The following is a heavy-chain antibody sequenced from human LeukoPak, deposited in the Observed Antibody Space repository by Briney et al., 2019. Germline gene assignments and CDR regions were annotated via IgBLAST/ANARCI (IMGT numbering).Heavy chain of an antibody. V-gene: IGHV4-34*01. CDR2: INHSGNT. D-gene: IGHD5-18*01. CDR3: ASEVDTAMVFDY. J-gene: IGHJ4*02. Sequence: SETLSLTCAVYGGSFSGYYWSWIRQPPGKGLEWIGKINHSGNTNYNPSLKGRVTISVDTSKNQFSLKLSSVTATDTGVYYCASEVDTAMVFDYWGQGTLVTVSS. CDR1: GGSFSGYY.